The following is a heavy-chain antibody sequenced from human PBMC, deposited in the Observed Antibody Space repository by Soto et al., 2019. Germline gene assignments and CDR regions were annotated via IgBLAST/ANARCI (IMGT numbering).Heavy chain of an antibody. CDR3: APFTNAMAFGGGY. CDR2: ISGSGGST. CDR1: GFTFSSYA. V-gene: IGHV3-23*01. J-gene: IGHJ4*02. Sequence: GGSLRLSCAASGFTFSSYAMSWVRQAPGKGLEWVSAISGSGGSTYCADSVKGRFTISRDNSKNTLYLQMNSLRAEDTAVYYCAPFTNAMAFGGGYWGQGTLVTVSS. D-gene: IGHD3-16*01.